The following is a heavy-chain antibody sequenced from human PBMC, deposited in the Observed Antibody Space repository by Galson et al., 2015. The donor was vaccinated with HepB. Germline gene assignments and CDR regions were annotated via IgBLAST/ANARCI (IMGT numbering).Heavy chain of an antibody. CDR3: ARRVGKLRPTNYWYFDL. CDR2: IYYSGST. CDR1: GGSISSYY. D-gene: IGHD4-23*01. V-gene: IGHV4-59*08. J-gene: IGHJ2*01. Sequence: TLSLTCTVSGGSISSYYWSWIRQPPGKGLEWIGYIYYSGSTNYNPSLKSRVTISVDTSKNQFSLKLSSVTAADTAVYYCARRVGKLRPTNYWYFDLWGRGTLVTVSS.